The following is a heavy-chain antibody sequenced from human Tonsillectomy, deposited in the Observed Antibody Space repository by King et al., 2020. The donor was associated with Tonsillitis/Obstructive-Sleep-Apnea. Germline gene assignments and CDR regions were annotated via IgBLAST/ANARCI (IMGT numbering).Heavy chain of an antibody. CDR1: GGSISSSY. J-gene: IGHJ6*03. CDR3: ARCRLVPAEDYYYYRDV. Sequence: QLQESGPGLVKPSETLSLTCTVSGGSISSSYWSWIRQPPGKGLEWIGNIYYSGSTNYNPSLKSRVTTSVDTSKNQLSLNLSSVTAADPAVYYCARCRLVPAEDYYYYRDVWGKGTTVTVSS. V-gene: IGHV4-59*01. CDR2: IYYSGST. D-gene: IGHD2-2*01.